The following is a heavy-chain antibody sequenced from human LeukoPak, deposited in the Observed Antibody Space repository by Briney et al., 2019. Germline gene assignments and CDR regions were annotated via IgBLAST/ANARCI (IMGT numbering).Heavy chain of an antibody. CDR1: GFTFSSYA. CDR3: AKGVTYGYYFDS. Sequence: GGSLRLSCVVSGFTFSSYAMSWVRQAPGKGLEWVSAISGSGDSTYYAESVKGRFTTSRDTSKNTVHLQMNSLRAVDTAIYYCAKGVTYGYYFDSWGQGTLVTVSS. CDR2: ISGSGDST. V-gene: IGHV3-23*01. J-gene: IGHJ4*02. D-gene: IGHD4-17*01.